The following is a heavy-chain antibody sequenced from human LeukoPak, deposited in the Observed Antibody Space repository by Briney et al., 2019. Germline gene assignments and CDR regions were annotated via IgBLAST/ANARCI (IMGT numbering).Heavy chain of an antibody. CDR3: ASYSGTYAYYGY. D-gene: IGHD1-26*01. CDR1: GFNFSSYA. CDR2: ISAPSGRS. J-gene: IGHJ4*02. Sequence: PGGSLRLSCTASGFNFSSYAMSWVRQAPGKGLEWVSYISAPSGRSQYADSVMGRFTISRDNSKNTLYLQMNSLRAEDTAIYYCASYSGTYAYYGYWGQGTLVTVSS. V-gene: IGHV3-23*01.